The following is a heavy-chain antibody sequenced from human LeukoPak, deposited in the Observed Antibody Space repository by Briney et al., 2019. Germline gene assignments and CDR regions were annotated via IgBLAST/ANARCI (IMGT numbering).Heavy chain of an antibody. J-gene: IGHJ5*02. Sequence: PETLSLTCTVSGYSLSSGYYWGWIRRPPGKGLGGIGSFFHRGSAYYNPPLKSRVTISVATSKNQFSLKLSSVTAADTAVYYCAREGDDFWSGYSSHWFDPWGQGALVTVSS. CDR3: AREGDDFWSGYSSHWFDP. V-gene: IGHV4-38-2*02. D-gene: IGHD3-3*01. CDR1: GYSLSSGYY. CDR2: FFHRGSA.